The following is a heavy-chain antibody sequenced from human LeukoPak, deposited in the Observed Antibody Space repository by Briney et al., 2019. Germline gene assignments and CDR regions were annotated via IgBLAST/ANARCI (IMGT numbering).Heavy chain of an antibody. D-gene: IGHD2-2*01. Sequence: ASVKVSCKASGYTFTSYGISWVRQAPGQGLEWMGWISAYNGNTNYAQKLQGRVTMTTDTSTSTAYMELRSLRSDDTAVDYCARVGRTAATNWFDPWGQGTLVTVSS. CDR1: GYTFTSYG. V-gene: IGHV1-18*01. CDR2: ISAYNGNT. CDR3: ARVGRTAATNWFDP. J-gene: IGHJ5*02.